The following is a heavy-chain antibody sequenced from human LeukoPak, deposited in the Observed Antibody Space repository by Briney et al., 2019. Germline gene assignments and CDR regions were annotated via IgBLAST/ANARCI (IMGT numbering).Heavy chain of an antibody. CDR1: GYSFTSYW. Sequence: GESLKTSCKGSGYSFTSYWIGWVRQMPGKGLEWMGIIYPGDSDTRYSPSFQGQVTISADKSISTAYLHRSSLKASDTAMYYCPRLGDDYGDYYYYYMDVWGKGTTVTVSS. D-gene: IGHD4-17*01. V-gene: IGHV5-51*01. CDR2: IYPGDSDT. CDR3: PRLGDDYGDYYYYYMDV. J-gene: IGHJ6*03.